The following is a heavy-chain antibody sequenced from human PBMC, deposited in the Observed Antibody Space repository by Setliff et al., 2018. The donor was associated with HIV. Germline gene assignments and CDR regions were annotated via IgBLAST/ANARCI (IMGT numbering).Heavy chain of an antibody. D-gene: IGHD3-22*01. Sequence: PSETLSLTCTVSGGSISSYYWSWIRQPPGKGLEWIGYIYYSGSTNYNPSLKSRVTVSVDMSKNQFSLELSSVTAADTAVYYCARGGSWLKFDNWGQGTLVTVSS. CDR3: ARGGSWLKFDN. V-gene: IGHV4-59*08. CDR1: GGSISSYY. J-gene: IGHJ4*02. CDR2: IYYSGST.